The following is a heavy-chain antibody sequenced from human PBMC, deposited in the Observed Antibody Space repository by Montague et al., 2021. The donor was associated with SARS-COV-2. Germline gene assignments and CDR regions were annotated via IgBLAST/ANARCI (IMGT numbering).Heavy chain of an antibody. CDR1: GGSFSGFQ. J-gene: IGHJ4*02. CDR3: ATSSSRSYYVGLDY. Sequence: SETLSLTCALYGGSFSGFQWSRIRQSPGKGLEWIGEINQSGSTNYNVSLKSRLTMSLDTSKNQVSLKLSSVTAADTAVYYCATSSSRSYYVGLDYWGQGTLVTVTS. V-gene: IGHV4-34*01. D-gene: IGHD3-10*01. CDR2: INQSGST.